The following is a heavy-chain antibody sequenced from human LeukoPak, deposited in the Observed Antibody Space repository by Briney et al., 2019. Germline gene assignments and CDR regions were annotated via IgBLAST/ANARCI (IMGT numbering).Heavy chain of an antibody. Sequence: PSETLSLTCTVSGGSISSYYWSWIRQPPGKGLEWIGYIYYSGSTNYNPSLKSRVTISVDTSKNQFSLKLSSVTAADTAVYYCARRVYYDFFVDVWGQGTLVTVSS. J-gene: IGHJ4*02. CDR2: IYYSGST. CDR1: GGSISSYY. V-gene: IGHV4-59*01. CDR3: ARRVYYDFFVDV. D-gene: IGHD3-3*01.